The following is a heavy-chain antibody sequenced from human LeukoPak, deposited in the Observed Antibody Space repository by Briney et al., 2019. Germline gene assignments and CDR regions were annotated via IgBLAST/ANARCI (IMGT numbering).Heavy chain of an antibody. CDR3: ARAFWGSGIDY. Sequence: SETLSLTCTVSGGSISSYYWSWIRQPPGKGLDCIGYIYYSGSTSYNPSLKSRVTISVDTSKNQFSLKLRSVTAADTAVYYCARAFWGSGIDYWGQGTLVTVSS. V-gene: IGHV4-59*01. J-gene: IGHJ4*02. D-gene: IGHD3-16*01. CDR1: GGSISSYY. CDR2: IYYSGST.